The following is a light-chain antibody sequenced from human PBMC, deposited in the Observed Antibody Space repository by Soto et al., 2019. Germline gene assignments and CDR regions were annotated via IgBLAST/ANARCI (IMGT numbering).Light chain of an antibody. CDR3: QQSHSVPLT. V-gene: IGKV1-39*01. J-gene: IGKJ4*01. CDR2: GAS. CDR1: QPINKF. Sequence: DIQMTQSPSSFSASVGDRVTITCRASQPINKFLNWFQHKPGEAPKRLIYGASILQDGVPSRFSGSGSGTDYTLTISGLQTEDFGTYYCQQSHSVPLTFGGGTKVDIK.